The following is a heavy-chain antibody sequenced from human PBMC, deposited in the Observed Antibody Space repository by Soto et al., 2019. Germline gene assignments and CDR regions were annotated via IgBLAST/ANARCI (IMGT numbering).Heavy chain of an antibody. D-gene: IGHD6-6*01. V-gene: IGHV4-34*01. CDR3: ARGRRVAIAALPGAFDI. CDR1: GGSFSGYY. J-gene: IGHJ3*02. CDR2: INHSGST. Sequence: SETLSLTCAVYGGSFSGYYWSWIRQPPGKGLEWIGEINHSGSTNYNPSLKSRVTISVATSKNHFSLKLSSVTAADTAVYYCARGRRVAIAALPGAFDIWGQGTMVTVSS.